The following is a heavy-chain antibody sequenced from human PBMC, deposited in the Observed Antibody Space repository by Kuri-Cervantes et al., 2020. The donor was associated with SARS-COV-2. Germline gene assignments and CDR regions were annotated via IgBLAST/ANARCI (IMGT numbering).Heavy chain of an antibody. J-gene: IGHJ4*02. CDR1: GGTFSSYT. CDR2: TITAFGTA. Sequence: SVKVSCKASGGTFSSYTISWVRQAPGQGLEWMGGTITAFGTANYAQKFQDRVTLIADKSTSTVFMELSRLSSEDTAVYYCAKELLWFGDLHGGYFDYWGQGTLVTVSS. CDR3: AKELLWFGDLHGGYFDY. V-gene: IGHV1-69*06. D-gene: IGHD3-10*01.